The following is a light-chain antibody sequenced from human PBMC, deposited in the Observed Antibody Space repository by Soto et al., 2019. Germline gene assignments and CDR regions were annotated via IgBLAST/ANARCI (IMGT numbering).Light chain of an antibody. J-gene: IGLJ1*01. V-gene: IGLV2-14*01. CDR2: DVS. CDR1: SSDVGGYND. Sequence: QSALTQPASVSGSPGQSITISCTGTSSDVGGYNDVSWYQQHPGKSPKLMIYDVSNRPSGVSNRISVSKSGNTASLTISWLQAEDEADYYCSSYTARSTLGVFGTGTNLTVL. CDR3: SSYTARSTLGV.